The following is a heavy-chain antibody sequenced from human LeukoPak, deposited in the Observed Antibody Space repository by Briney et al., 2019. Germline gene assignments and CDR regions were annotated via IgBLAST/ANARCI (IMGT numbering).Heavy chain of an antibody. J-gene: IGHJ4*02. Sequence: PSETLSLTCTVSGGSISSSSYYWSWIRQPPGKGLEWIGYIYHSGSTYYNPSLKSRVTISVDRSKNQFSLKLSSVTAADTAVYYCARWYTIFVDYWGQGTLVTVSS. CDR2: IYHSGST. V-gene: IGHV4-30-2*01. CDR3: ARWYTIFVDY. D-gene: IGHD3-9*01. CDR1: GGSISSSSYY.